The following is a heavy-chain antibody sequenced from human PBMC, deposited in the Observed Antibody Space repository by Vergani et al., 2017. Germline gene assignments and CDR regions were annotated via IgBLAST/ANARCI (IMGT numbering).Heavy chain of an antibody. CDR3: AGDRLYPNDVFDI. D-gene: IGHD2/OR15-2a*01. J-gene: IGHJ3*02. V-gene: IGHV3-23*01. CDR2: ISGTDGRT. Sequence: VQLLESGGDLVQPGGPLRLPCAGSGFIFNNFAMSWVRQAPGKGLEWVAAISGTDGRTWYANSVKGRCTISRDNVKNTLYLQLSSLRVGDTAIYYCAGDRLYPNDVFDIWGQGTLVTVFS. CDR1: GFIFNNFA.